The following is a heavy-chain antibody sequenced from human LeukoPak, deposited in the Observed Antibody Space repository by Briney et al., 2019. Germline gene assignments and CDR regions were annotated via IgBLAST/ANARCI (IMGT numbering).Heavy chain of an antibody. V-gene: IGHV3-21*01. CDR2: ISSSSSYI. D-gene: IGHD5-24*01. CDR3: ARDRGGYGPPRDAFDI. Sequence: GGSLRLSCAASGFTFSSYSMNWVRQAPGKGLEWVSSISSSSSYIYYADSVKGRFTISRDNAKNSLYLQMNSLRAEDTAVYYCARDRGGYGPPRDAFDIWAKGQWSPSLQ. CDR1: GFTFSSYS. J-gene: IGHJ3*02.